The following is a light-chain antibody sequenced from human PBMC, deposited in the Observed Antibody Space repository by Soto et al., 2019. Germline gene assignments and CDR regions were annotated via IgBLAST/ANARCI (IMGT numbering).Light chain of an antibody. V-gene: IGKV3-20*01. CDR3: QQYGSSPRT. Sequence: EILLTQSPGTLSLAPLEVATFSFMCSQSVSSNYLAWYQQKPGQAPRLLIYGAFKRATGIPDRFSGSGSGTDFTLTISRMEPEDFAVYCCQQYGSSPRTFGQGTKVDI. CDR2: GAF. J-gene: IGKJ1*01. CDR1: QSVSSNY.